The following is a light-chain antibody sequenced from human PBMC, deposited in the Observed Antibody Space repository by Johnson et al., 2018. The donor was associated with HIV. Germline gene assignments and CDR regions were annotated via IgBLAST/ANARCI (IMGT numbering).Light chain of an antibody. CDR3: GTWDSSLGAYV. CDR2: DNH. CDR1: SSNIGNNY. J-gene: IGLJ1*01. V-gene: IGLV1-51*01. Sequence: QSVLTQPPSVSAAPGQKVTISCSGSSSNIGNNYVSWYQQPPGTAPKLLSYDNHKRPSGIPDRFSGSRSGTSATLDIPGLQTGDEADYSCGTWDSSLGAYVFGTATKVTVL.